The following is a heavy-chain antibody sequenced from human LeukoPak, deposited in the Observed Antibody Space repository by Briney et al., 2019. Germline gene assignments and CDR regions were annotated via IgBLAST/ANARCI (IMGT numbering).Heavy chain of an antibody. CDR2: IYHSGST. V-gene: IGHV4-30-2*01. CDR1: GGSISSGGYY. Sequence: SETLSLTCTVSGGSISSGGYYWSWIRQPPGKGLEWIGYIYHSGSTYHNPSLKSRVTISVDRSKNQFSLKLSSVTAADTAVYYCATAFGGFDYWGQGTLVTVSS. CDR3: ATAFGGFDY. J-gene: IGHJ4*02. D-gene: IGHD3-3*01.